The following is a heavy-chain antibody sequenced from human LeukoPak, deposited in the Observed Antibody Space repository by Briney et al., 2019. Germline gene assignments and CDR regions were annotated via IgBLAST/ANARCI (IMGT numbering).Heavy chain of an antibody. CDR2: IYPGDSDT. V-gene: IGHV5-51*01. Sequence: KCGESLKISCKGSGYSFTGYWIGWVRQMPGKGLEWMGIIYPGDSDTRYSPSFQGQVTISVDKSISTAYLQWSSLKASDTAMYYCARRKSSPKDGMDVWGQGTTVTVSS. CDR3: ARRKSSPKDGMDV. J-gene: IGHJ6*02. CDR1: GYSFTGYW.